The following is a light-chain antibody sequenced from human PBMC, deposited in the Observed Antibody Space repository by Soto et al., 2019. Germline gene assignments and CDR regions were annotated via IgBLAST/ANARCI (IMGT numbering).Light chain of an antibody. CDR3: CSYAVSSTWV. CDR1: SSDVGSYNL. Sequence: QSALTQPASVSGSPGQSITISCTGTSSDVGSYNLVSWYQQYPGKAPKVLIYEVSKRPSGVSNRFSASKSENTASLTISGLQAEDEADYYCCSYAVSSTWVFGGGTKLTVL. J-gene: IGLJ3*02. CDR2: EVS. V-gene: IGLV2-23*02.